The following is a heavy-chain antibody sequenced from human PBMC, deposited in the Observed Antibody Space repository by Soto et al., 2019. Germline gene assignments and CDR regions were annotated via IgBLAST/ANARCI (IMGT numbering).Heavy chain of an antibody. Sequence: SVKVSCKASGGTFSSYAISWVRQAPGQGLEWMGGIIPIFGTANYAQKFQGRVTITADESTSTAYMELSSLRSEDTAVYYCARKCYYDSSGHHYYYYGMDVWGQGPTVTVSS. V-gene: IGHV1-69*13. CDR3: ARKCYYDSSGHHYYYYGMDV. D-gene: IGHD3-22*01. J-gene: IGHJ6*02. CDR2: IIPIFGTA. CDR1: GGTFSSYA.